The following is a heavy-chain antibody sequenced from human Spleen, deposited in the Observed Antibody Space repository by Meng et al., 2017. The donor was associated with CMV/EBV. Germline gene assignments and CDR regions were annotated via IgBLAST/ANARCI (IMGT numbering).Heavy chain of an antibody. CDR2: INSNSGGT. J-gene: IGHJ6*02. D-gene: IGHD3-3*01. CDR1: GYTFTGYY. V-gene: IGHV1-2*02. CDR3: ARGGVGYYYYDMDV. Sequence: ASVKVSCKASGYTFTGYYMYWVRQAPGQGLEWMGWINSNSGGTNYAQKFQGRVTMTRDTSISTAYMELSRLNPDDTAVYYCARGGVGYYYYDMDVWGQGTTVTVSS.